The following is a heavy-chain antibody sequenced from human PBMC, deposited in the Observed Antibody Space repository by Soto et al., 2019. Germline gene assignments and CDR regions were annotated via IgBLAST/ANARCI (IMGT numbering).Heavy chain of an antibody. D-gene: IGHD2-2*01. J-gene: IGHJ5*02. V-gene: IGHV4-34*01. CDR1: GGSFSGYY. CDR2: INHSGST. CDR3: ARGTIVVVPAAMVNWFGP. Sequence: QVQLQQWGAGLLKPSETLSLTCAVYGGSFSGYYWSWIRQPPGKGLEWIGEINHSGSTNYNQSLKSRVTLSVDTSKNQFSLKQSSVTAADTAVYYCARGTIVVVPAAMVNWFGPWGQGNLVTVSS.